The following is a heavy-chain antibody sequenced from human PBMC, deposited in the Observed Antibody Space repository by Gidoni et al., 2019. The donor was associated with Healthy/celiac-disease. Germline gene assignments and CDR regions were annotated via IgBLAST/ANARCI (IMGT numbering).Heavy chain of an antibody. D-gene: IGHD2-2*01. J-gene: IGHJ5*02. V-gene: IGHV4-39*01. Sequence: QLQLQESGPGLVKPSETLSLTCTVSGGSISSSSYYWVWIRQPPGKGLGWIGSSYYSGSTYYNPSLKSRVTISVDTSKNQFSLKLSSVTAADTAVYYCAIRGYCSSTSCPNWFDPWGQGTLVTVSS. CDR2: SYYSGST. CDR3: AIRGYCSSTSCPNWFDP. CDR1: GGSISSSSYY.